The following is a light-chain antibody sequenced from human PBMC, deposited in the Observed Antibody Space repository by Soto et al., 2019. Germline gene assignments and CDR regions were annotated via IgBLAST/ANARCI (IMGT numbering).Light chain of an antibody. Sequence: QPVLTQPASVSGSPGQSITISCTGTVSDVGGYNYVSWYQQHPGKAPKLMIYEVSNRPSGVSNRFSGSKSGNTASLTISGPQAEDEADYYCNSYTSTSTHVVFGGGTKLTVL. CDR2: EVS. J-gene: IGLJ2*01. V-gene: IGLV2-14*01. CDR3: NSYTSTSTHVV. CDR1: VSDVGGYNY.